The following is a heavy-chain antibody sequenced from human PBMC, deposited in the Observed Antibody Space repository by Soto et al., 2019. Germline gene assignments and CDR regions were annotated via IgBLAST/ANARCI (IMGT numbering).Heavy chain of an antibody. CDR2: ISYDGSNK. D-gene: IGHD3-22*01. Sequence: TGGSLRLSCAASGFTFSSYAMHWVRQAPGKGLGWVAVISYDGSNKYYADSVKGRFTISRDNSKNTLYLQMNSLRAEDTAVYYCARDCCDSSGYYNFDYWGQGTLVTVSS. J-gene: IGHJ4*02. CDR1: GFTFSSYA. CDR3: ARDCCDSSGYYNFDY. V-gene: IGHV3-30-3*01.